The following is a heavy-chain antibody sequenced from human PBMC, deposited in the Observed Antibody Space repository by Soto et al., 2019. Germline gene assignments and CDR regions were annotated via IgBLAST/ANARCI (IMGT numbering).Heavy chain of an antibody. V-gene: IGHV4-39*01. J-gene: IGHJ6*03. CDR3: ARPVNYYYYYMDV. CDR2: INYSGRT. Sequence: QLQLQESGPGLVKPSETLSLTCTVSGGSISSSTSYWGWIRQPPGKGLEWIGSINYSGRTYYSPSLKNRVTISADTSKNQFSLKLSSVTAADTAVYYCARPVNYYYYYMDVWGKGTMVTVSS. CDR1: GGSISSSTSY.